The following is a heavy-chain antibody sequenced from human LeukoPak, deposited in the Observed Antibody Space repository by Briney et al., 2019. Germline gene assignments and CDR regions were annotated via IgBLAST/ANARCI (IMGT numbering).Heavy chain of an antibody. CDR3: ARDPGRTYYDFWSGFHLNWFDP. V-gene: IGHV4-38-2*02. CDR1: DYSISSGYGYY. J-gene: IGHJ5*02. CDR2: IYHSGIT. D-gene: IGHD3-3*01. Sequence: SETLSLTCTVSDYSISSGYGYYWGWIRQPPGKGLEWIGNIYHSGITYYNHFNSSLKSRVTISIDTSKNQFSLKLSSVTAADTAVYYCARDPGRTYYDFWSGFHLNWFDPWGQGTLVTVSS.